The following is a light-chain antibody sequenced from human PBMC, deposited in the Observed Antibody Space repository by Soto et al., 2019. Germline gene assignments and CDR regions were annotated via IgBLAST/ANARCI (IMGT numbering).Light chain of an antibody. CDR1: QTISSW. CDR2: KAS. V-gene: IGKV1-5*03. Sequence: ISQSAAAVSGKIGDRVTITCRASQTISSWLAWYQPKPGKAPKPLIYKASTLKSGVPSRFSRSGAGTECTRTISSLKPDDVTTDCCPHYTFYSEAFGQGT. J-gene: IGKJ1*01. CDR3: PHYTFYSEA.